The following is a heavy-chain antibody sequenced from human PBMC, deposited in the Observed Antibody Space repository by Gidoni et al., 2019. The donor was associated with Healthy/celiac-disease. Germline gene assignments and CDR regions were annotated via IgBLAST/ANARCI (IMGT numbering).Heavy chain of an antibody. CDR2: ISGSGGST. Sequence: EVQLLESGGGLVQPGGSLRLSCAASGLTSSSYAMSWVRQAPGKGLEWVSAISGSGGSTYYADSVKGRFTISRDNSKNTLYLQMNSLRAEDTAVYYCAADSSGWTMAFDIWGQGTMVTVSS. J-gene: IGHJ3*02. D-gene: IGHD6-19*01. V-gene: IGHV3-23*01. CDR1: GLTSSSYA. CDR3: AADSSGWTMAFDI.